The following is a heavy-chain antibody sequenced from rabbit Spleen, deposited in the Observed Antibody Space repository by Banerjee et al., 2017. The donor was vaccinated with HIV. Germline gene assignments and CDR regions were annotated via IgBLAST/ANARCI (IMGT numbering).Heavy chain of an antibody. V-gene: IGHV1S40*01. CDR1: GVSFSGDSY. Sequence: QSLEESGGDLVKPGASLTLTCIASGVSFSGDSYICWVRQAPGKGLEWIACIDAGSSGFTYFASWVKGRFTISKTSSTTVTLQMTSLTAADMATYFCATYVDYDGDFNLWGQGTLVTVS. J-gene: IGHJ4*01. D-gene: IGHD2-1*01. CDR2: IDAGSSGFT. CDR3: ATYVDYDGDFNL.